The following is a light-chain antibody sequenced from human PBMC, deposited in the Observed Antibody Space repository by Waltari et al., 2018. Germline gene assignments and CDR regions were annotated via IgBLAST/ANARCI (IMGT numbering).Light chain of an antibody. CDR2: DVT. CDR3: CSYAGSYTHVV. CDR1: SSDVGGSDY. Sequence: QSALTQPRSVSGSPGQSVTIPCTGTSSDVGGSDYVSWSQHHPGKPPKLMICDVTKRPSGVPDRFSGSKSGNTASLTISGLQAEDEADYYCCSYAGSYTHVVFGGGTKLTVL. J-gene: IGLJ2*01. V-gene: IGLV2-11*01.